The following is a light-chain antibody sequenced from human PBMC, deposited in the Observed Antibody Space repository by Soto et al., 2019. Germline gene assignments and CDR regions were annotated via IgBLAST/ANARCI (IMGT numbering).Light chain of an antibody. CDR1: SSDVGGYYY. V-gene: IGLV2-14*01. Sequence: QSALTQPASVSGSPGQSITISCTGTSSDVGGYYYVSWYQQQPGKAPKFMIYDVSNRPSGVSNRFSGSKSGNTASLTISGLQAEDEADYYCCSYTTSNTRQIVFGTG. CDR2: DVS. J-gene: IGLJ1*01. CDR3: CSYTTSNTRQIV.